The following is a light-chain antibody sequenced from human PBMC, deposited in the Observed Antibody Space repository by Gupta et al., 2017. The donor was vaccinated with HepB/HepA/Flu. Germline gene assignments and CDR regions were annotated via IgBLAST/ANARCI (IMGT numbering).Light chain of an antibody. CDR2: PTN. CDR3: MLDRASGISV. V-gene: IGLV8-61*01. Sequence: QSLVTQEPSLSVSPGGTVTLTCGLGSGSVPASCYPSEYQQTPGQAPRTLLYPTNTRSSGVTDRFSGSILGNKAALIITGAQADDESDYYCMLDRASGISVFGGGTKMTVL. CDR1: SGSVPASCY. J-gene: IGLJ3*02.